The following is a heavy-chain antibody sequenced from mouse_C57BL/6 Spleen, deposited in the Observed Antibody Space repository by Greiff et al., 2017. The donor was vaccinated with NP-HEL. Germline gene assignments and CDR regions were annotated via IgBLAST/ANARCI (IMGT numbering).Heavy chain of an antibody. J-gene: IGHJ2*01. Sequence: VQLQQPGAELVRPGSSVKLSCKASGYTFTSYWMHWVKQRPIQGLEWIGNIDPSDSETHYNQKFKDKATLTVDKSSSTAYMQLSSLTSEDSAVYYCARLDYDYDGFDYWGQGTTLTVSS. CDR3: ARLDYDYDGFDY. CDR1: GYTFTSYW. V-gene: IGHV1-52*01. CDR2: IDPSDSET. D-gene: IGHD2-4*01.